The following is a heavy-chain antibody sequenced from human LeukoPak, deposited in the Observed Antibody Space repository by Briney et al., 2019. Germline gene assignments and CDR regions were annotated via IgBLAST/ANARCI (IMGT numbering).Heavy chain of an antibody. CDR3: AKGYCSSITCYDDRGAFDY. CDR2: IYHSGST. J-gene: IGHJ4*02. CDR1: GASISTNSYY. Sequence: SGTLSLTCTVSGASISTNSYYWGWIRQPPGKGLEWIGSIYHSGSTYYNSSLKSRVTISVDTSKNQFSLKLSSVTAADTAVYYCAKGYCSSITCYDDRGAFDYWGQGTLVTVSS. V-gene: IGHV4-39*07. D-gene: IGHD2-2*01.